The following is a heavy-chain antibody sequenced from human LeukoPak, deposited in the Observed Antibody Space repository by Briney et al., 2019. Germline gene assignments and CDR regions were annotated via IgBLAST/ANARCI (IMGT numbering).Heavy chain of an antibody. Sequence: GESLKISCKGSGYSFTSYWIGWVRQMPGKGLGWMGIIYPGDSDTRYSPSFQGQVTISADKSISTAYLQWSSLKASDTAMYYCARHRGGADFWSGYYTGYAFDIWGQGTMVTVSS. J-gene: IGHJ3*02. D-gene: IGHD3-3*01. CDR3: ARHRGGADFWSGYYTGYAFDI. V-gene: IGHV5-51*01. CDR2: IYPGDSDT. CDR1: GYSFTSYW.